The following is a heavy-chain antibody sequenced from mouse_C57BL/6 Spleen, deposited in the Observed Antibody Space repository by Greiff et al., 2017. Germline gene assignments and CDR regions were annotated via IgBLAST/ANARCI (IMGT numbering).Heavy chain of an antibody. J-gene: IGHJ4*01. CDR2: ISYDGSN. V-gene: IGHV3-6*01. D-gene: IGHD1-1*01. Sequence: EVHLVESGPGLVKPSQSLSLTCSVTGYSITSGYYWNWIRQFPGNKLEWMGYISYDGSNNSNPSLKNRISITRDTSKHQFFLKLNSVTTEDTATYYCARAPHYYGSSPYAMDYWGQGTSVTVAS. CDR1: GYSITSGYY. CDR3: ARAPHYYGSSPYAMDY.